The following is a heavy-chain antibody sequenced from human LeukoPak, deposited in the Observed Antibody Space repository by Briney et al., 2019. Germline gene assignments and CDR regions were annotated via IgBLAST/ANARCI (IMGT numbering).Heavy chain of an antibody. J-gene: IGHJ6*03. CDR2: IRQDGNEK. CDR3: ARDRRLWNMDV. CDR1: GMNFSNYW. Sequence: GGSLRLSCATSGMNFSNYWMSWVRQAPGKGLEWVANIRQDGNEKYYVDSLKGRFTISRDNAKNTLYLQMNSLRAEDTAVYYCARDRRLWNMDVWGTGTTVTISS. V-gene: IGHV3-7*01. D-gene: IGHD4/OR15-4a*01.